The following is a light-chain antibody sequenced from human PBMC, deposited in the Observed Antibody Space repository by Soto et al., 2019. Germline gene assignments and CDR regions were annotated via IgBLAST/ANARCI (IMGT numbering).Light chain of an antibody. CDR2: GAS. CDR3: QQYGSSSYT. J-gene: IGKJ2*01. Sequence: EIVLTQSPGTLSLSPGERATLSCRASRSVSSSYLAWYQQKPGQAHRLLIYGASSRATGIPDRFSGSGSGTDFTLTISRLEPEDFAVYYCQQYGSSSYTFGQGTKLEIK. CDR1: RSVSSSY. V-gene: IGKV3-20*01.